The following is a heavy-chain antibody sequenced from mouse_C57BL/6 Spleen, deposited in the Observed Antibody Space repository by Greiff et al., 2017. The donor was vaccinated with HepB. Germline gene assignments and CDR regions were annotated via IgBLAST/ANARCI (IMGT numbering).Heavy chain of an antibody. V-gene: IGHV5-4*01. D-gene: IGHD1-1*01. Sequence: DVQLVESGGGLVKPGGSLKLSCAASGFTFSSYAMSWVRQTPEKRLEWVATISDGGSYTYYPDNVKGRFTISRDNAKNNLYLQMSHLKSEDTAMYYCARCPLRGFAYWGQGTLVTVSA. CDR3: ARCPLRGFAY. CDR2: ISDGGSYT. CDR1: GFTFSSYA. J-gene: IGHJ3*01.